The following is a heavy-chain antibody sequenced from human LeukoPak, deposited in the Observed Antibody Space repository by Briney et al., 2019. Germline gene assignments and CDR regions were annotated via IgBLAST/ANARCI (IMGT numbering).Heavy chain of an antibody. V-gene: IGHV3-30*02. CDR1: GFTFSTYG. CDR3: AKDLLLMMTFGGVVDY. Sequence: GGSLTLSCAASGFTFSTYGMQWVRPAPGRGLEWVAFIRHDGSNKYHADSVKGRFIISRDNSKNTLYVQMNSLRAEDTAVYYCAKDLLLMMTFGGVVDYWGQGTLVTVSS. J-gene: IGHJ4*02. CDR2: IRHDGSNK. D-gene: IGHD3-16*01.